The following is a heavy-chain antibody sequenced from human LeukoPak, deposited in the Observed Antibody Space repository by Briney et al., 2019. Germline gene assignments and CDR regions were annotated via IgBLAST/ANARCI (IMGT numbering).Heavy chain of an antibody. D-gene: IGHD3-22*01. J-gene: IGHJ2*01. V-gene: IGHV4-31*03. CDR1: GGSISSGASD. Sequence: SETLSLTCTVSGGSISSGASDWGWIRQHPKRGLEWVGYINHSGSTYYNPSLGSRVTMSVDTSKNQFSLKLSSVTAADSAVYYCARAARQGFTMIVVPFFYFDLWGRSTLVTVSS. CDR2: INHSGST. CDR3: ARAARQGFTMIVVPFFYFDL.